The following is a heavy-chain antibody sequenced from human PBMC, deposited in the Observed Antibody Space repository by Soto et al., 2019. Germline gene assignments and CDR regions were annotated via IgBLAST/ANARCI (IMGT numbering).Heavy chain of an antibody. CDR1: GGSFSGYY. CDR3: TRDRKELLWFGTFDY. Sequence: KPSETLSLTCAVYGGSFSGYYWSWIRQPPGKGLEWIGEINHSGSTNYNPSLKSRVTISVDTSKNQFSLKLSSVTAEDTAVYYCTRDRKELLWFGTFDYWGQGTLVTVSS. J-gene: IGHJ4*02. V-gene: IGHV4-34*01. CDR2: INHSGST. D-gene: IGHD3-10*01.